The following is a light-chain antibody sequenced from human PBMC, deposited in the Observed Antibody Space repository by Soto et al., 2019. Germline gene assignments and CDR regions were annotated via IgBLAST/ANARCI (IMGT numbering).Light chain of an antibody. J-gene: IGKJ4*01. CDR1: QSISSW. V-gene: IGKV1-5*03. CDR3: QHYNSYPLT. Sequence: DIQMTQSPSTLSASVGDRVIISCRASQSISSWLAWYQQKPGKAPKVLIYKASSLDSGVPSRFSGSGSGTEFTLTISSLQPDDFATYYCQHYNSYPLTFGGGTKVEIK. CDR2: KAS.